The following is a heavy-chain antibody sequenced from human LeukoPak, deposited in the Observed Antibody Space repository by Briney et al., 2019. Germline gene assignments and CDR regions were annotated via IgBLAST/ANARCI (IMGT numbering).Heavy chain of an antibody. J-gene: IGHJ4*02. CDR1: GFPFIEYS. V-gene: IGHV3-48*01. CDR3: ASGITMIVVVH. Sequence: SGGSLRLSCAASGFPFIEYSMNWVRQAPGKGLEWISYIGIESGKTKYADSVKGRFTISRDDSKNTLYLQMNSLRAEDTAVYYCASGITMIVVVHWGQGTLVTVSS. CDR2: IGIESGKT. D-gene: IGHD3-22*01.